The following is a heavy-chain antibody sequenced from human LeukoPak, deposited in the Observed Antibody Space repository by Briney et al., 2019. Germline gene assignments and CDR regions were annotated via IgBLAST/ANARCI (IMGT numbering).Heavy chain of an antibody. CDR3: ARRIAAAGTFDY. V-gene: IGHV4-59*12. J-gene: IGHJ4*02. CDR2: IYYSGST. Sequence: SETLSLTCTVSGGSISSYYWSWIRQPPGKGLEWIGYIYYSGSTNYNPSLKSRVTISADTSKNQFSLKLSSVTAADTAVYYRARRIAAAGTFDYWGQGTLVTVSS. D-gene: IGHD6-13*01. CDR1: GGSISSYY.